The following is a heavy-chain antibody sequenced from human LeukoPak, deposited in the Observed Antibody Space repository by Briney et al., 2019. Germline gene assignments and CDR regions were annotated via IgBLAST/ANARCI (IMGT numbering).Heavy chain of an antibody. CDR1: GCSISSYY. CDR2: IYFSGST. J-gene: IGHJ5*02. Sequence: SETLSLTCTVSGCSISSYYWSWIRQPPGKGLEWIGYIYFSGSTNYNPSLKSRVTISVDTSKNQFSLKLRSVTAADTAVYYCARHVGYGNNWFDPWGQGTLVTVSS. D-gene: IGHD5-18*01. CDR3: ARHVGYGNNWFDP. V-gene: IGHV4-59*08.